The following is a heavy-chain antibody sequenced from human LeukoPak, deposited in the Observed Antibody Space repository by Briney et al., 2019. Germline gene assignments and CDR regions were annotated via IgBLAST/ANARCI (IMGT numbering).Heavy chain of an antibody. CDR2: ISYDGSNK. CDR3: ASLAGWARAGELELRDYYYGMDV. D-gene: IGHD1-7*01. Sequence: PGGSLRLSCAASGFTFSSYAMRWVRQAPGKGLEWVAVISYDGSNKYHADSVKGRFTISRDNSKNTLYLQMNSLRAEDTAVYYCASLAGWARAGELELRDYYYGMDVWGQGTTVTVSS. CDR1: GFTFSSYA. V-gene: IGHV3-30-3*01. J-gene: IGHJ6*02.